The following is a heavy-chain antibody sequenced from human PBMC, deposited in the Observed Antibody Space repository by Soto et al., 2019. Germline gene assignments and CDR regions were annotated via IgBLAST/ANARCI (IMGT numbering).Heavy chain of an antibody. V-gene: IGHV1-8*01. CDR3: ARLSAASHDDY. CDR2: MNSNSGNP. D-gene: IGHD6-13*01. CDR1: GYTFTSYD. Sequence: QVQLVQSGAEVKKPGASVKVCCKASGYTFTSYDIHWVRQATGQGLEWMGWMNSNSGNPGEAQKFKGRVTMTRNTAISTAYMELSSLRSEDTAAYYCARLSAASHDDYWGQGTLVTVSS. J-gene: IGHJ4*02.